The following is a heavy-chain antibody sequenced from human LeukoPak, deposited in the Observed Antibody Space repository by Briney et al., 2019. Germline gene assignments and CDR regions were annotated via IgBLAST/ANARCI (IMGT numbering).Heavy chain of an antibody. J-gene: IGHJ3*02. CDR3: ARVSRGATLYLDAFDI. V-gene: IGHV1-18*01. CDR1: GYTFTSYG. D-gene: IGHD1-26*01. CDR2: ISAYNGNT. Sequence: ASVKVSCKASGYTFTSYGISWVRQAPGQGLEWMGWISAYNGNTNYAQKLQGRVTMTTDTSTSTAYMELRSLRSDDTAVYYCARVSRGATLYLDAFDIWGQGTMVTVSS.